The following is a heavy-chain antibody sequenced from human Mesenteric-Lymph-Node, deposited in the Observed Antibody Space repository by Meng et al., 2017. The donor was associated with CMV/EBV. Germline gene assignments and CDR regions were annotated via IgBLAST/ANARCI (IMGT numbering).Heavy chain of an antibody. CDR3: VRGGVVVSRPGDF. J-gene: IGHJ4*02. D-gene: IGHD2-15*01. CDR1: GFTFSAYW. Sequence: ASGFTFSAYWMHWVRQAPGQGLVWVSRASGDESATSYAGSVRGRFTISRDNAKNTVYLQMNSLRAEDTAVYFCVRGGVVVSRPGDFWGQGTLVTVSS. CDR2: ASGDESAT. V-gene: IGHV3-74*01.